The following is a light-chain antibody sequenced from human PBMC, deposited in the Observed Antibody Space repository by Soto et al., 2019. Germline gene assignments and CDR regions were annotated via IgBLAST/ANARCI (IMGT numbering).Light chain of an antibody. CDR3: QQYNNWPPEYT. CDR2: GAS. Sequence: EIVMTQSPATLSVSPGDRATLSCRASQSVSSNLAWYQQKPGQAPRLLIYGASTRDTGIPARFSGSGSGTEFTLTISSLQSEDFAVYYCQQYNNWPPEYTFVQGTKVDIK. J-gene: IGKJ2*01. CDR1: QSVSSN. V-gene: IGKV3-15*01.